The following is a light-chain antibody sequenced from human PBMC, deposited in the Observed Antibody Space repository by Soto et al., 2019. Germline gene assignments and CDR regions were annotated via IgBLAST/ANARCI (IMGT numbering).Light chain of an antibody. Sequence: DIVITQSPDSLAVSLGERSTINCNSSQSVVYISNNKNYLAWYQQKPGQPPNLLIYWASTRKSGVPARFSGSGSRTDFTLTISSLQAEDVAVYYCQQYYTTPALSFGGGTKVDIK. CDR3: QQYYTTPALS. CDR1: QSVVYISNNKNY. CDR2: WAS. V-gene: IGKV4-1*01. J-gene: IGKJ4*01.